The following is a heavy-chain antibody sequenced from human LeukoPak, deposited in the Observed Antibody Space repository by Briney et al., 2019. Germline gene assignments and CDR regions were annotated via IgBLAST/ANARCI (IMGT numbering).Heavy chain of an antibody. D-gene: IGHD4-17*01. V-gene: IGHV3-7*05. CDR2: IKQDGSDK. CDR3: AREARGDDYFDL. J-gene: IGHJ2*01. Sequence: GGSLRLSCAASGFTFTTYWMSWVRQAPGKRLEWVANIKQDGSDKYYVDSVKGRSTISRDNAKNSLYLQMNGLRAEDAAVYYCAREARGDDYFDLWGRGTLVTVSS. CDR1: GFTFTTYW.